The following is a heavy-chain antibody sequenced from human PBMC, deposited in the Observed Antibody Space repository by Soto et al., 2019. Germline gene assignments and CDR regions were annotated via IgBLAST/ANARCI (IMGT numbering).Heavy chain of an antibody. CDR1: GFPFSSYG. CDR3: TTDSDSSGVDY. Sequence: QVQLVESGGGVVQPGRSLRLSCAASGFPFSSYGMHWVRQAPGKGLEWVAVIWYDGSNKYYADSVKGRFTISRDNSKNMLYLQMNSLRAEDTAVYYCTTDSDSSGVDYWGQGTLVTVSS. J-gene: IGHJ4*02. D-gene: IGHD3-22*01. CDR2: IWYDGSNK. V-gene: IGHV3-33*01.